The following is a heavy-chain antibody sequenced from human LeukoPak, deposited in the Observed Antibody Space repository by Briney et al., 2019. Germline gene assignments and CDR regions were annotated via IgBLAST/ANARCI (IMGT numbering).Heavy chain of an antibody. Sequence: PGGSLRLSCAASGFTFSSYAMSWVRQAPGKGLEWVSGISGGGDDTDYADSVKGRFTISRDNSKNTLYLQMNSVRAEDTAVYYCAKMKHLNWFDFWGQGTLVTVSS. J-gene: IGHJ5*01. CDR2: ISGGGDDT. V-gene: IGHV3-23*01. CDR3: AKMKHLNWFDF. CDR1: GFTFSSYA.